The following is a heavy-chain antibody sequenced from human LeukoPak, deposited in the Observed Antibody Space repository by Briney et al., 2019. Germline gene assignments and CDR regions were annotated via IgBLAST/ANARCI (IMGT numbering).Heavy chain of an antibody. J-gene: IGHJ6*02. Sequence: ASVKVSCKASGYTFTSYYMHWVRQAPGQGLEWMGWINPNSGGTNYAQKFQGRVTMTRDTSISTAYMELSRLRSDDTAVYYCARCYYYGSGSYGVGYYYGMDVWGQGTTVTVSS. V-gene: IGHV1-2*02. CDR1: GYTFTSYY. CDR2: INPNSGGT. D-gene: IGHD3-10*01. CDR3: ARCYYYGSGSYGVGYYYGMDV.